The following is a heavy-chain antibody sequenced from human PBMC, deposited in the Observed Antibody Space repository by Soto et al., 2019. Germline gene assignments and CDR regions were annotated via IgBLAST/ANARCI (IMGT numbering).Heavy chain of an antibody. J-gene: IGHJ5*02. CDR3: TRDASRDSSARGWFDP. CDR1: GFTFRSFT. V-gene: IGHV3-21*01. CDR2: ISSNSAYI. Sequence: GGSLRLSCAASGFTFRSFTMNWVRQASGKGLEWVSTISSNSAYIYYTDALRGRFTISRDNAKNSLHLQMNSLRAEDTAVYYCTRDASRDSSARGWFDPWGPGTLVTVSS. D-gene: IGHD6-13*01.